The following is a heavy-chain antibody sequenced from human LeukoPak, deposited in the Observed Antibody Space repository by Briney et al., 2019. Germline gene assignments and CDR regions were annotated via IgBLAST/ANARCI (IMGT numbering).Heavy chain of an antibody. CDR3: ARAPYYYDSSGYYYSYYYYYYYMDV. CDR2: IYYSGST. CDR1: GGSISRSRDY. J-gene: IGHJ6*03. Sequence: PSETLSLTCTVSGGSISRSRDYWGWIRQPPGKGLEWIGSIYYSGSTYYNPSLKSRVTISVDTSKNQFSLKLSSVTAADTAVYYCARAPYYYDSSGYYYSYYYYYYYMDVWGKGTTVTVSS. D-gene: IGHD3-22*01. V-gene: IGHV4-39*07.